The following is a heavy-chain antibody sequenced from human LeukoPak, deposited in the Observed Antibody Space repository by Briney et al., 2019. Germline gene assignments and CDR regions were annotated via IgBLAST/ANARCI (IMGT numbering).Heavy chain of an antibody. J-gene: IGHJ4*02. CDR1: GGSISSYY. D-gene: IGHD5-12*01. V-gene: IGHV4-59*01. Sequence: SETLSLTCSVSGGSISSYYWSWIRQPPGKGLEWIGYIYYTGSTNYNPSLKSRVTISVDTSKNQFSLNLSSVTAADTAVYYCARVGGYSGYVQGWGQGILVTVSS. CDR2: IYYTGST. CDR3: ARVGGYSGYVQG.